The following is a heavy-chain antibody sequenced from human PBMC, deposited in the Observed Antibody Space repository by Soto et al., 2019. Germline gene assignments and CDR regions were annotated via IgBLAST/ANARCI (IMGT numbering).Heavy chain of an antibody. CDR3: ARLRVLGPGYYALDV. D-gene: IGHD2-8*01. CDR2: LYYNGST. CDR1: GDSISNSY. V-gene: IGHV4-59*01. J-gene: IGHJ6*02. Sequence: SETLSLTCTVSGDSISNSYWSWIRQPPGKGLEWIASLYYNGSTNQHPSLKSRVTISVDTSKNQFSLRLTSLTAADTAVYFCARLRVLGPGYYALDVWGQGTTVTVSS.